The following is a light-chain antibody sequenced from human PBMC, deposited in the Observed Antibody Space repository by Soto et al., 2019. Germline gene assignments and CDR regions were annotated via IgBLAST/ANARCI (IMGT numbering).Light chain of an antibody. J-gene: IGKJ3*01. V-gene: IGKV3-20*01. CDR3: QQYGRSLFL. CDR1: QSVSSSY. Sequence: EIVLTQSPGTLSLSPGERATLSCRASQSVSSSYLAWYQQKPGQAPRLLIYGASSRATGIPDRFSGSGSGTAFTPPISILEPEDFAVYSCQQYGRSLFLFAPGTKVNIK. CDR2: GAS.